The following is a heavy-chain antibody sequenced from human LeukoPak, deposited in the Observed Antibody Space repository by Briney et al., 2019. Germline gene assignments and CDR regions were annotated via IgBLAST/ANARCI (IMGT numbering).Heavy chain of an antibody. D-gene: IGHD6-19*01. CDR2: IDPSGDTI. J-gene: IGHJ6*03. V-gene: IGHV3-11*04. CDR3: ARDRYESSGWYGIYYYHYMDV. Sequence: GGSLRLSCVASGFTFSDYYMSWIRQSPEKGLERVSYIDPSGDTISYADSVKGRFTISRDNAKNSLYLQMNSLRAEDTAVYYCARDRYESSGWYGIYYYHYMDVWGKGTTVTVSS. CDR1: GFTFSDYY.